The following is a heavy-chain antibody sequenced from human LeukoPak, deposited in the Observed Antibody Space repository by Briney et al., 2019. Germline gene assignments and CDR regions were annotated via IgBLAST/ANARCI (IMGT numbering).Heavy chain of an antibody. CDR2: ISSSSSYI. J-gene: IGHJ5*02. CDR1: GFTFSSYS. D-gene: IGHD6-19*01. V-gene: IGHV3-21*04. CDR3: AKEIHSSGWYGKGDWFDP. Sequence: PGGSLRLSCAASGFTFSSYSMNWVRQAPGKGLEWVSSISSSSSYIYYADSVKGRFTISRDNSKNTLYLQMNSLRAEDTAVYYCAKEIHSSGWYGKGDWFDPWGQGTLVTVSS.